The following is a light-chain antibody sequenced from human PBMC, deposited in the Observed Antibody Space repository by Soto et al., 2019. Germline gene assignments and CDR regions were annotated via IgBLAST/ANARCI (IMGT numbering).Light chain of an antibody. V-gene: IGKV3-11*01. CDR1: QSVSSY. J-gene: IGKJ4*01. Sequence: EIVLTQSPATLSLSPGERATLSCRASQSVSSYLAWYQQKPGQAPRLLIYDASNRATGIPARFSGSGSGTDFTRTISSLEPEDLAVYYCQQRSNWPPVTFGGGTKVEIK. CDR3: QQRSNWPPVT. CDR2: DAS.